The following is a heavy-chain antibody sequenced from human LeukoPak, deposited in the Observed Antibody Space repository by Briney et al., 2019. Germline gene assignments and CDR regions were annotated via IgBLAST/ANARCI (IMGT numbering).Heavy chain of an antibody. D-gene: IGHD3-22*01. Sequence: ASVKVSCKASGYTFTCYYMHWVRQAPGQGLEWMGWISAYNGNTNYAQKLQGRVTMTTDTSTSTAYMELRSLRSDDTAVYYCARYLISSDFDYWGQGTLVTVSS. CDR3: ARYLISSDFDY. V-gene: IGHV1-18*04. CDR1: GYTFTCYY. CDR2: ISAYNGNT. J-gene: IGHJ4*02.